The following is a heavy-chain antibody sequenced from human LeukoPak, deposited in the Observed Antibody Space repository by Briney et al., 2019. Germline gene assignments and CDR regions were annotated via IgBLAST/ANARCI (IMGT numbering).Heavy chain of an antibody. CDR2: ISSDGNTQ. Sequence: PGRSLRLSCAASGFTFSSYAMHWVRQAPGKGLEWAAVISSDGNTQYYADSVEGRFTISRDNSNNTLYLQMNSLRADDTAIYYCARRRIVGSIDDAFDXWGXGTMVTLSS. J-gene: IGHJ3*02. D-gene: IGHD1-26*01. V-gene: IGHV3-30-3*01. CDR3: ARRRIVGSIDDAFDX. CDR1: GFTFSSYA.